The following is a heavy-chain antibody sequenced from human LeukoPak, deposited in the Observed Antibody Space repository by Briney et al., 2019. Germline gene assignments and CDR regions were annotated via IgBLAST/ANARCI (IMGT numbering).Heavy chain of an antibody. CDR2: INPIFGTP. Sequence: GASVKVSCKASGGTFSSSAISWVRQAPGQGLEWMGGINPIFGTPNYAQKFQGRVTITADESTSTAYMELSSLRSEDTAVYYCAATLTVTTGSAYFGMDVWGQGTTVTVSS. J-gene: IGHJ6*02. V-gene: IGHV1-69*13. CDR1: GGTFSSSA. CDR3: AATLTVTTGSAYFGMDV. D-gene: IGHD4-17*01.